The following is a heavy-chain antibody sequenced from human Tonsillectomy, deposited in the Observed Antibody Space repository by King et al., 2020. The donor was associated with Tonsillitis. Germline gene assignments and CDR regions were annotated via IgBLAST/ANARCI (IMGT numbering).Heavy chain of an antibody. Sequence: VQLVESGGGLVQPGGSLRLSCAASGFTFKNYAMSWVRQAPGKGLEWVSTGSGSGGSTYYAHSVGGRFTISRDNSYNTPYLQMNTLRAEDTAVYYCAKPTGYLHAFDIWGHGTMVTVSS. CDR3: AKPTGYLHAFDI. CDR2: GSGSGGST. V-gene: IGHV3-23*04. CDR1: GFTFKNYA. J-gene: IGHJ3*02. D-gene: IGHD3-9*01.